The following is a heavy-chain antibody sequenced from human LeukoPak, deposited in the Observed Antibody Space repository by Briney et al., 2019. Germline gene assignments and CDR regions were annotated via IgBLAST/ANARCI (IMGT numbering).Heavy chain of an antibody. V-gene: IGHV4-34*01. CDR1: GGSFSGYY. D-gene: IGHD3-10*01. CDR3: ARDAAGGFGGYYFDY. J-gene: IGHJ4*02. CDR2: INYTGDT. Sequence: SETLSLTCAVYGGSFSGYYWSWIRLPPGKGLEWIGEINYTGDTGYNPSLKRRLSISKDTSKNQFSLKLVSVTAADTGVYYCARDAAGGFGGYYFDYWGQGTLVTVSS.